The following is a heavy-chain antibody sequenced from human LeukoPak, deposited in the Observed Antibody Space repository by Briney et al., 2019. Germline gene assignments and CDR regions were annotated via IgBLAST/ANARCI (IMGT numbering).Heavy chain of an antibody. J-gene: IGHJ4*02. CDR1: GGSISSGDYY. Sequence: SETLSLTCTVSGGSISSGDYYWSWSRQPPGKGLEWIGYISYSGSTYYNPSLKGRIAISVDTSKNQFSLKLSSVTAADTAVYYCVRLVGGDIDYWGQGTLVTVSS. D-gene: IGHD5-12*01. CDR2: ISYSGST. CDR3: VRLVGGDIDY. V-gene: IGHV4-30-4*01.